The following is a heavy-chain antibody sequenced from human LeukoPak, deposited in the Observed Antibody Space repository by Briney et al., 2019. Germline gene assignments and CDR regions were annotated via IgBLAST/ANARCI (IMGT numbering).Heavy chain of an antibody. J-gene: IGHJ4*02. CDR3: AREFRQTYSSGWSLDY. Sequence: GRSLRLSCAASGFTFISFGMHWVRQAPGEGLEWVSVIYGGRNNTVYADSVKGRFTISRDNSRNTIYLQIDSLRAEDTATYYCAREFRQTYSSGWSLDYWGQGTLVTVSS. D-gene: IGHD6-19*01. V-gene: IGHV3-NL1*01. CDR1: GFTFISFG. CDR2: IYGGRNNT.